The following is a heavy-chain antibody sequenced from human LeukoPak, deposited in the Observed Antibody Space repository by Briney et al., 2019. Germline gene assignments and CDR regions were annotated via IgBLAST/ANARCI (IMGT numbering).Heavy chain of an antibody. V-gene: IGHV3-74*01. Sequence: PGGSLRLSCVASGFTVSSKYMIWVRQAPGKGLVRVSRINSDGSTTNYADSVKGRFTISRDNAKNTLYLQMNSLRAEDTAVYYCARRQYRSSWYYFDYWGQGTLVTVSS. J-gene: IGHJ4*02. D-gene: IGHD6-13*01. CDR1: GFTVSSKY. CDR2: INSDGSTT. CDR3: ARRQYRSSWYYFDY.